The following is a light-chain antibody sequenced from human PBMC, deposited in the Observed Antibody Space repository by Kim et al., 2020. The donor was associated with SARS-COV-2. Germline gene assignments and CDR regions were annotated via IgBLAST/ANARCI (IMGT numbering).Light chain of an antibody. CDR2: DAV. CDR3: QQYDDLPIT. V-gene: IGKV1-33*01. CDR1: QDMNNF. Sequence: ASVGDRVTLTCQASQDMNNFLNWYQQKPGKAPKLLIYDAVKLAAGVPSRFSGSGSGTEFTFTISSLQPEDIAMYYCQQYDDLPITFGQGTRLEIK. J-gene: IGKJ5*01.